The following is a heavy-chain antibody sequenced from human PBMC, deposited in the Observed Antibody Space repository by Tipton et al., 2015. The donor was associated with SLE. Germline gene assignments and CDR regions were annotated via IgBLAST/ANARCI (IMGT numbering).Heavy chain of an antibody. J-gene: IGHJ4*02. D-gene: IGHD6-6*01. CDR1: GFTFSSYA. CDR2: ISGIGGST. V-gene: IGHV3-23*01. Sequence: SLRLSCAASGFTFSSYAMSWVRQAPGKGLEWVSAISGIGGSTYYADSVKGRFTISRDNSKNSLYLQMNSLRAEDTAVYYCARDGNEYSSSFDYWGQGTLVTVSS. CDR3: ARDGNEYSSSFDY.